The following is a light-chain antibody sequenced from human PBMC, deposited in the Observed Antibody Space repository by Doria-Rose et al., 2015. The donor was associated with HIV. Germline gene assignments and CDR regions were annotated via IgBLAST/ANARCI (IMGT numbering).Light chain of an antibody. J-gene: IGKJ4*01. V-gene: IGKV1-16*02. CDR1: QDIRNH. Sequence: MTQSPSSLSASVGDRVTITRRASQDIRNHLAWFQQKPEKAPKPLINAASRLQSWVPSKFSGSGSGTDFTLTISDLQPEDFATYYCQQYISYPLTFGGGTKMQIK. CDR2: AAS. CDR3: QQYISYPLT.